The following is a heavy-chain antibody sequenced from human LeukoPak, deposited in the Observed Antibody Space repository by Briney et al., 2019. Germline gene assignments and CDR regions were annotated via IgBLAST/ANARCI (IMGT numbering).Heavy chain of an antibody. J-gene: IGHJ4*02. CDR1: GFTFSSYS. CDR3: ARDTSGLATGYSGYDYFDY. D-gene: IGHD5-12*01. V-gene: IGHV3-48*01. Sequence: GGSLRLSCAASGFTFSSYSMNWVRQAPGKGLEWVSYISSSSSTIYYADSVKGRFTISRDSAKNSLYLQMNSLRAEDTAVYYCARDTSGLATGYSGYDYFDYWGQGTLVTVSS. CDR2: ISSSSSTI.